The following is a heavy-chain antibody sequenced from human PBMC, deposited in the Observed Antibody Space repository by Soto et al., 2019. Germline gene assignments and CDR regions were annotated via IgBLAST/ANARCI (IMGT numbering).Heavy chain of an antibody. J-gene: IGHJ4*02. Sequence: QVQLQESGPGLVKPSETLSLTCTVSGGSVSSGSYYWSWIRQPPGKGLEWIGYIYYSGSTNYNPSLKSRVTISVDTSKNQFALKLSSVTAADTAVYYCARVSRVVAFDYWGQGTLVTVSS. V-gene: IGHV4-61*01. D-gene: IGHD2-15*01. CDR1: GGSVSSGSYY. CDR3: ARVSRVVAFDY. CDR2: IYYSGST.